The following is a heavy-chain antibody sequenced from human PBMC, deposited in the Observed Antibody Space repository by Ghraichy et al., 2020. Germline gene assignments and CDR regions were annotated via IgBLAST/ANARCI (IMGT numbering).Heavy chain of an antibody. CDR1: GFTFSSYG. CDR2: IRYDGSNK. V-gene: IGHV3-30*02. Sequence: GESLNISCAASGFTFSSYGMHWVRQAPGKGLEWVAFIRYDGSNKYYADSVKGRFTISRDNSKNTLYLQMNSLRAEDTAVYYCAKSRPRPAKMYYFDYWGQGTLVTVSS. CDR3: AKSRPRPAKMYYFDY. D-gene: IGHD2-2*01. J-gene: IGHJ4*02.